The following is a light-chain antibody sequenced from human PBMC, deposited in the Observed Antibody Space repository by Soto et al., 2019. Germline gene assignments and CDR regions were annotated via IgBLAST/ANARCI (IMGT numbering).Light chain of an antibody. V-gene: IGKV1-39*02. Sequence: DIQMTQSPSSLSASVGDRVTITCRASQSISSYLNWYQQKPGKAPKLLIYAASSLQSGVPSRFSGSGSRTDFTLTISRLEPEDFAVYYCQDYGSSAWTFGQGTKVDIK. CDR3: QDYGSSAWT. CDR1: QSISSY. CDR2: AAS. J-gene: IGKJ1*01.